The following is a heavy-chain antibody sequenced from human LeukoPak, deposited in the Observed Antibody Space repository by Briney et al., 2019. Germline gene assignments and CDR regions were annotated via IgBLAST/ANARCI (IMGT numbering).Heavy chain of an antibody. CDR1: GFTFSSYA. Sequence: PGGSLRLSCAASGFTFSSYAMSWVRQAPGKGLEWVSAISGCGGSTYHADSVKGRFTISRDNSKNTLYLQMNSLRAEDTAVYYCAKSPSKTSRLVDYWGQGTLVTVSS. CDR3: AKSPSKTSRLVDY. V-gene: IGHV3-23*01. J-gene: IGHJ4*02. CDR2: ISGCGGST.